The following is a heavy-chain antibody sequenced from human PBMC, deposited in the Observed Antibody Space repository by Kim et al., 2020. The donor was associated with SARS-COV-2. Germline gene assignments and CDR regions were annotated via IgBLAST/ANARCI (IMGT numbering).Heavy chain of an antibody. CDR1: EFTFSRYS. J-gene: IGHJ4*02. V-gene: IGHV3-21*01. D-gene: IGHD3-10*01. CDR2: ISRNSDYI. Sequence: GGSLRLSCAASEFTFSRYSMNWVRQAPGKGLEWVSTISRNSDYIYYADSVEGRFTISRDNAKNSLYPQMNSLRADDTAMYYCARDLSLGRPGGFDYWGQG. CDR3: ARDLSLGRPGGFDY.